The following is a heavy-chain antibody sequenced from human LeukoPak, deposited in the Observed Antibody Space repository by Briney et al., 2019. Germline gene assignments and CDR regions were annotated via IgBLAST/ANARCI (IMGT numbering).Heavy chain of an antibody. CDR2: ISVYNGNT. V-gene: IGHV1-18*01. CDR3: ARGGYSSSWYSTDY. J-gene: IGHJ4*02. D-gene: IGHD6-13*01. Sequence: ASVKVSCKASGYTFTSYGISWVRQAPGQGLEWMGWISVYNGNTNYAQKFQGRVTMATDTSTSTAYMDLRSLRSEDTAVYYCARGGYSSSWYSTDYWGQGTLVTVSS. CDR1: GYTFTSYG.